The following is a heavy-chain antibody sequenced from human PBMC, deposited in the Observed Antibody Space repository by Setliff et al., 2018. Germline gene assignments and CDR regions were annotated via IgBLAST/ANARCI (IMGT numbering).Heavy chain of an antibody. CDR1: GYSISSGHY. CDR3: ARDQWLVPPRGLDV. Sequence: SETLSLTCTVSGYSISSGHYWGWIRQSPGKGLEWIGSIYYSGSTYYNPSLKSRVTISVDTSKNQFSLKLSSVTAADTAVYYCARDQWLVPPRGLDVWGQGTTVTVSS. V-gene: IGHV4-38-2*02. D-gene: IGHD6-19*01. J-gene: IGHJ6*02. CDR2: IYYSGST.